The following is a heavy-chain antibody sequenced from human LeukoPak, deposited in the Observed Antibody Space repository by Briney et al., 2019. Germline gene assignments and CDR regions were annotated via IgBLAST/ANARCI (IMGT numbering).Heavy chain of an antibody. J-gene: IGHJ6*03. CDR2: SIPIFGTA. Sequence: AASVKVSCKASGGTFSSYAISWVRQAPGQGLEWMGGSIPIFGTANYAQKFQGRVTITADESTSTAYMELSSLRSEDTAVYYCARAPADPSYYYYMDVWGKGTTVTVSS. V-gene: IGHV1-69*01. D-gene: IGHD6-19*01. CDR3: ARAPADPSYYYYMDV. CDR1: GGTFSSYA.